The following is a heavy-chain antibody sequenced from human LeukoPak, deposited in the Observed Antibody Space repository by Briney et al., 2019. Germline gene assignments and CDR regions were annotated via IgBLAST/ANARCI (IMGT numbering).Heavy chain of an antibody. D-gene: IGHD3-3*01. V-gene: IGHV4-39*01. J-gene: IGHJ4*02. CDR3: ARGPDYDFWSGPPH. CDR1: GGSISSSSYY. Sequence: PSETLSLTCTVSGGSISSSSYYWGWIRQPPGKGLEWIGSISYSGPTYYNPSLKSRVTISVDTSKNQFSLKLSSVTAADTAVYYCARGPDYDFWSGPPHWGQGTLVTVSS. CDR2: ISYSGPT.